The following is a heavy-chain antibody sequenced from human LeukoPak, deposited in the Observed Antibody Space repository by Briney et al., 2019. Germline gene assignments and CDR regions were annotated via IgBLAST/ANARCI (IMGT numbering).Heavy chain of an antibody. CDR2: IYYSGST. CDR1: GGSVSSGSYY. CDR3: ARESRGSSKVDY. V-gene: IGHV4-61*01. J-gene: IGHJ4*02. D-gene: IGHD3-10*01. Sequence: SETLSLTCTVSGGSVSSGSYYWSWIRQPPGKGLEWIGYIYYSGSTNYNPSLKSRVTISVDTSKNQFSLKLSSVTAADTAVYYCARESRGSSKVDYWGQGTLVTVS.